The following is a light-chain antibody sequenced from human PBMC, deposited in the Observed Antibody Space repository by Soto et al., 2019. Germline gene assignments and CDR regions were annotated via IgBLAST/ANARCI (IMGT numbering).Light chain of an antibody. J-gene: IGLJ2*01. CDR2: GNS. Sequence: QAVVMQPPSVSGAPGQRVTISCTGSSSNIGAGYDVHWYQQLPGTAPKLLIYGNSNRPSGVPDRFSGSKSGTSASLAITGLQAEDEADYYCQSYDSSLSDVVFGGGTQLTVL. CDR3: QSYDSSLSDVV. V-gene: IGLV1-40*01. CDR1: SSNIGAGYD.